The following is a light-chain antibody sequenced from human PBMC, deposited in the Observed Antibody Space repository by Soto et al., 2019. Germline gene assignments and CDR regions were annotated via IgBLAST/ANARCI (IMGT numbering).Light chain of an antibody. J-gene: IGLJ3*02. Sequence: QSALTQPASVSGSPGQSITISCTGTSSDVGAYNYVSWYQQHPGRAPKLMIYEVSYRPSGVSNRFSGSKSGNTASLTISGLQAEDEADYYCSSFTTITTWVCGGGTQLTVL. V-gene: IGLV2-14*01. CDR2: EVS. CDR1: SSDVGAYNY. CDR3: SSFTTITTWV.